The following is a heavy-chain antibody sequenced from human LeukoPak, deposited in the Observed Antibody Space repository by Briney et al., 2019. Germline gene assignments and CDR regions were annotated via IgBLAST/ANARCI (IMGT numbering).Heavy chain of an antibody. D-gene: IGHD4-17*01. V-gene: IGHV3-23*01. CDR1: GFTFSSYA. CDR3: AKDLYGDYVGTFDY. J-gene: IGHJ4*02. Sequence: GGSLRLSCAASGFTFSSYAMSWLRQAPGKGLEWVSAISGSGGSTYYADSVKGRFTISRDNSKNTLYLQMNSLRAEDTAVYYCAKDLYGDYVGTFDYWGQGTLVTVSS. CDR2: ISGSGGST.